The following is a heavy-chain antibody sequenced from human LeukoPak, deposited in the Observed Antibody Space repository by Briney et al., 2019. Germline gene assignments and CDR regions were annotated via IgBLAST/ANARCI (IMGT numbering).Heavy chain of an antibody. CDR3: AKAELEYYDILTGRFDP. Sequence: WASVKASCKASGYTFTDYYMHWVRQAPGQGLEWMGWINPNSGGTNYAQKFQGRVTMTRDTSISTAYMELSRLRSDDTAVYYCAKAELEYYDILTGRFDPWGQGTLATVSS. CDR2: INPNSGGT. V-gene: IGHV1-2*02. D-gene: IGHD3-9*01. J-gene: IGHJ5*02. CDR1: GYTFTDYY.